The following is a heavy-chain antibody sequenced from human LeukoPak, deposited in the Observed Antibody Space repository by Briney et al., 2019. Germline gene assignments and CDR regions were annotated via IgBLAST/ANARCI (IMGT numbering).Heavy chain of an antibody. J-gene: IGHJ4*02. CDR1: SASITSSPYF. V-gene: IGHV4-39*01. D-gene: IGHD2-2*01. Sequence: PSETLSLTCTVSSASITSSPYFWGWIRQSPGKGLEWIGSIPYSGTTYYNPSLKSRVTISVDTSKNQFSLKLSSVTAADTAVYYCARVCSSSSCSQDYWGQGTLVTVSS. CDR3: ARVCSSSSCSQDY. CDR2: IPYSGTT.